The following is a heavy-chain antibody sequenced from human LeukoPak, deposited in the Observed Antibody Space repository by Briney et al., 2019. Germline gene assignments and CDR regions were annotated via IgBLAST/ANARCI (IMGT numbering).Heavy chain of an antibody. CDR1: GGTFSSYA. CDR2: IIPIFGTA. Sequence: ASVKVSCKASGGTFSSYAISWVRQAPGQGLEWMGGIIPIFGTANYAQKFQGRVTITADESTSTAYMELSSLRSEDTAVYYCARGAYCSSTSCYMDVWGKGTTVTISS. J-gene: IGHJ6*03. CDR3: ARGAYCSSTSCYMDV. V-gene: IGHV1-69*13. D-gene: IGHD2-2*01.